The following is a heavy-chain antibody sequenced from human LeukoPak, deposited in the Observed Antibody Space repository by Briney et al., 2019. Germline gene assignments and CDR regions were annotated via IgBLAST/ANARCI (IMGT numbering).Heavy chain of an antibody. D-gene: IGHD3-22*01. V-gene: IGHV4-59*01. Sequence: SETLSLTCTVSGGSISSYWRSWIRQPPGKGLEWIGYIYYTGSTNYNPSLKSRATISLDTSKNQFSLKLSSVTAADTAVYYCARGIHYYDSSGYLPDYWGQGTLVTVSS. CDR2: IYYTGST. J-gene: IGHJ4*02. CDR1: GGSISSYW. CDR3: ARGIHYYDSSGYLPDY.